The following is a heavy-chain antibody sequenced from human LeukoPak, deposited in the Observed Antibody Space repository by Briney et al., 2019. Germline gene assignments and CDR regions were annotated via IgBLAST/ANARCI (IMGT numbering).Heavy chain of an antibody. CDR3: ARRTYNWNEYFSDH. Sequence: PSETLSLTCTISGGSMSGYYWSWIRQSPGKGLEWIGYIYYSGSTNYNPSLKSRVTISVDTSKNQFSLKLSSVTAADTAVYYCARRTYNWNEYFSDHWGQGTLVTVSS. D-gene: IGHD1-1*01. J-gene: IGHJ4*02. V-gene: IGHV4-59*08. CDR2: IYYSGST. CDR1: GGSMSGYY.